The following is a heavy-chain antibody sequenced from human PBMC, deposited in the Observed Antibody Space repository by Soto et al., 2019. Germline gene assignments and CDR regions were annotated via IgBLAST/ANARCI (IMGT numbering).Heavy chain of an antibody. V-gene: IGHV3-33*01. CDR2: IWYDGSNK. J-gene: IGHJ6*02. D-gene: IGHD2-2*01. CDR3: ARDQGDCSSTSCYGYYGMDV. CDR1: GFTFSSYG. Sequence: PGGSLRLSCAASGFTFSSYGMHWVRPAPGKGLEWVAVIWYDGSNKYYADSVKGRFTISRDNSKNTLYLQMNSLRAEDTAVYYCARDQGDCSSTSCYGYYGMDVWGQGTTVTVSS.